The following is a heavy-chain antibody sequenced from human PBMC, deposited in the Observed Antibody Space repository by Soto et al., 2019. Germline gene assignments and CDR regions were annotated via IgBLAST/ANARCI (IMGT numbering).Heavy chain of an antibody. J-gene: IGHJ5*02. V-gene: IGHV4-39*01. Sequence: ETLSLTCSVSGVSISDSSYYWGWIRQPPGKGLQWIGSIYYSGQTYYNPSLKSRVTISIDRSKNQISLNLTSVTATDTAFYYCARHGSSWGQGTLVTVPQ. CDR2: IYYSGQT. CDR3: ARHGSS. CDR1: GVSISDSSYY.